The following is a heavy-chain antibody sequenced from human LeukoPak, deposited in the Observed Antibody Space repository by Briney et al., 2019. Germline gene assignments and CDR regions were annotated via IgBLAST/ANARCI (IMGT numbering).Heavy chain of an antibody. CDR1: GGSISSYY. CDR2: IYYSGST. V-gene: IGHV4-59*01. D-gene: IGHD3-9*01. J-gene: IGHJ3*02. CDR3: ARSVLRYFDWYAGAFDI. Sequence: SETVSLPCTVSGGSISSYYWSWIRQPPGKGLEWIGYIYYSGSTDYNPSLKSRVTIPVDTSKNQFSLKLSSVTAADTAVYYCARSVLRYFDWYAGAFDIWGQGTMVTVSS.